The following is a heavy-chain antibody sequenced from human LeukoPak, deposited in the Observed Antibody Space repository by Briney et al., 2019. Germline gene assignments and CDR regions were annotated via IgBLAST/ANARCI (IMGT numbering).Heavy chain of an antibody. CDR2: ISSSSSTI. CDR1: GFTFSSYS. CDR3: ARGSTVVIPDSNYFDY. D-gene: IGHD4-23*01. J-gene: IGHJ4*02. Sequence: GGSLRLSCAASGFTFSSYSMNWVRQAPGKGLEWVSYISSSSSTIYYADSVKGRFTISRDNAKNSLYLQMNSLRAEDTAVYYCARGSTVVIPDSNYFDYWGQGTLVTVSS. V-gene: IGHV3-48*04.